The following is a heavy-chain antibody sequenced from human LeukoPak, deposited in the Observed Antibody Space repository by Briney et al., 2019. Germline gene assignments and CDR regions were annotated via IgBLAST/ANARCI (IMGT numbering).Heavy chain of an antibody. D-gene: IGHD3-10*01. V-gene: IGHV3-23*01. J-gene: IGHJ6*03. Sequence: PGGPLRLSCAASGFTFSSYAMSWVRQAPGKGLEWVSAISGSGGSTYYADSVKVRFTISRDNSKNTLYLQMNSLRAEDTAVYYCARDESGSGLYYYYYYMDVWGKGTTVTISS. CDR2: ISGSGGST. CDR3: ARDESGSGLYYYYYYMDV. CDR1: GFTFSSYA.